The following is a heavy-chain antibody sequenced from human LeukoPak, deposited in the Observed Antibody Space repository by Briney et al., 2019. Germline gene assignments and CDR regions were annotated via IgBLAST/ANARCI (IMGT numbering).Heavy chain of an antibody. D-gene: IGHD6-13*01. CDR1: GFTFTRYW. CDR3: AKDGTDWYFDV. V-gene: IGHV3-7*01. J-gene: IGHJ2*01. CDR2: INQDGSEQ. Sequence: GGSLRLSCVASGFTFTRYWMSWVRQAPGKGLEWVANINQDGSEQFYVDSVKGRFTISRDNTKNSLYLQMNSLRVEDTALYYCAKDGTDWYFDVWGRGILVTVSS.